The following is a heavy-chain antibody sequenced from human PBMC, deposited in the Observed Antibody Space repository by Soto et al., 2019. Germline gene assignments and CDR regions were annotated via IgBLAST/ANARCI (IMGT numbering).Heavy chain of an antibody. CDR2: IYTSGST. V-gene: IGHV4-61*02. J-gene: IGHJ3*02. Sequence: PSETLSLTCTVSGGSFSSGNYYRSWIRQPAGKGLEWIGRIYTSGSTNYNPSLKSRVTMSVDTSKNQFSLKLSSVTAADTAVYYCARGDLGYNALSDAFDIWGQGTMVTVSS. CDR3: ARGDLGYNALSDAFDI. D-gene: IGHD3-16*02. CDR1: GGSFSSGNYY.